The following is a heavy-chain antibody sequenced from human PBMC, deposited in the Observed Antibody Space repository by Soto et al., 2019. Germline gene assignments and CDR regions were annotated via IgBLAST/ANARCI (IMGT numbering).Heavy chain of an antibody. CDR1: GYTFTSYD. V-gene: IGHV1-8*01. Sequence: ASVKVSCKASGYTFTSYDINWVRQATGQGLEWMGWMNPNSGNTGYAQKFQGRVTMTRNTSISTAYMELSSLRSEDTAVYYCARPNSIKYCSGGSCLKTGNDAFDIWGQGTMVTVSS. J-gene: IGHJ3*02. D-gene: IGHD2-15*01. CDR2: MNPNSGNT. CDR3: ARPNSIKYCSGGSCLKTGNDAFDI.